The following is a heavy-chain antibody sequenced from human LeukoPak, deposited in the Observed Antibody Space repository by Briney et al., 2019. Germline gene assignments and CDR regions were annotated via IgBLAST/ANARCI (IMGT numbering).Heavy chain of an antibody. Sequence: GGSLRLSCAASGFTVSSYEMHWVRQAPGKGLEWVSYISSSGSTKYYADSVKGRFTISRDDAKNSLYQQMNSLGAEDTAIYYCAREGIDSSGYSFDYWGQGTLVTVSS. D-gene: IGHD3-22*01. V-gene: IGHV3-48*03. CDR1: GFTVSSYE. CDR3: AREGIDSSGYSFDY. J-gene: IGHJ4*02. CDR2: ISSSGSTK.